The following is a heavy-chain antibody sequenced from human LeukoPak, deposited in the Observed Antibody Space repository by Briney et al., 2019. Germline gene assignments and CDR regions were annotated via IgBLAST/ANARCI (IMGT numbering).Heavy chain of an antibody. CDR2: NSGST. CDR1: GDSISSYF. CDR3: TRGRGYGGNYLRSFDI. Sequence: SETLSLTCTVSGDSISSYFWSWIRQPPGKGLEWIGYNSGSTNYNPSLKSRVTILLDRSKNQFSLKLSSVTAADTAVYYCTRGRGYGGNYLRSFDIWGQGTMVTVSS. J-gene: IGHJ3*02. V-gene: IGHV4-59*08. D-gene: IGHD1-26*01.